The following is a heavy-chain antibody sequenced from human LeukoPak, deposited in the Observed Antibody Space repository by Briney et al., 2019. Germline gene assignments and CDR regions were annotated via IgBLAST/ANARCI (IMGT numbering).Heavy chain of an antibody. J-gene: IGHJ5*02. D-gene: IGHD2-2*01. CDR2: ISAYNGNT. Sequence: ASVKVSCKASGYTFTSYGISWVRQAPGQGLEWMGWISAYNGNTNYAQKLQGRVTMTTDASTSTAYMELRSLRSDDTAVYYCARGLLSSTRRNNWFDPWGQGTLVTVSS. V-gene: IGHV1-18*01. CDR3: ARGLLSSTRRNNWFDP. CDR1: GYTFTSYG.